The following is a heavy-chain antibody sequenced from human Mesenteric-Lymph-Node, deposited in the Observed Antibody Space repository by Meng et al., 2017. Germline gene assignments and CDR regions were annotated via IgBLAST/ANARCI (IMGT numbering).Heavy chain of an antibody. Sequence: GGSLRLSCAASGFTFSSYWVHWVRQAPGKGLVWVSRISTDGSSTPYADSVKGRFTISRDNAKNPLYLQMNSLGAEDTAVYYCASSGERWLVPNYYYYGMDVWGQGTTVTVSS. V-gene: IGHV3-74*01. CDR3: ASSGERWLVPNYYYYGMDV. J-gene: IGHJ6*02. CDR1: GFTFSSYW. D-gene: IGHD6-19*01. CDR2: ISTDGSST.